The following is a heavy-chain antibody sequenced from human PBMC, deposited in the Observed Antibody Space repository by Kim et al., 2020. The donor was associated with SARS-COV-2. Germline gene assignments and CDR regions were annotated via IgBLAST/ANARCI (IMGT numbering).Heavy chain of an antibody. CDR2: ISSSSSTI. CDR3: ARDRNYYGSGSWGANNWFDP. V-gene: IGHV3-48*02. CDR1: GFTFSSYS. J-gene: IGHJ5*02. D-gene: IGHD3-10*01. Sequence: GGSLRLSCAASGFTFSSYSMNWVRQAPGKGLEWVSYISSSSSTIYYADSVKGRFTISRDNAKNSLYLQMNSLRDEDTAVYYCARDRNYYGSGSWGANNWFDPWGQGTLVTVSS.